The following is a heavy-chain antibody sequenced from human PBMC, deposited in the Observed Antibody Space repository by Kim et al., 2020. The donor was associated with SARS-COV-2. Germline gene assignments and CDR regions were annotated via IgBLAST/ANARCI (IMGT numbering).Heavy chain of an antibody. J-gene: IGHJ5*02. CDR3: ASLPDYGDPGWFDP. V-gene: IGHV4-4*02. CDR1: GGSISSSNW. D-gene: IGHD4-17*01. Sequence: SETLSLTCAVSGGSISSSNWWSWVRQPPGKGLEWIGEIYHSGSTNYNPSLKSRVTISVDKSKNQFSLKLSSVTAADTAVYYCASLPDYGDPGWFDPWGQGTLVTVSS. CDR2: IYHSGST.